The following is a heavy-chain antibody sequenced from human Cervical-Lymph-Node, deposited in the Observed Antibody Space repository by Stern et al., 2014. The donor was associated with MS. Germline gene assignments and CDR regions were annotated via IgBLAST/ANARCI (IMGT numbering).Heavy chain of an antibody. CDR2: INHSGST. Sequence: QVQLQQWGAGLLKPSETLSLTCAVYGGSFSGYYWSWIRQPPGKGLEWIGEINHSGSTNYNPSLKSRVTISVDTSKNQFSLKLSSVTAADTAVYYCARLTHREETDYWGQGTLVTVSS. CDR3: ARLTHREETDY. J-gene: IGHJ4*02. CDR1: GGSFSGYY. V-gene: IGHV4-34*01.